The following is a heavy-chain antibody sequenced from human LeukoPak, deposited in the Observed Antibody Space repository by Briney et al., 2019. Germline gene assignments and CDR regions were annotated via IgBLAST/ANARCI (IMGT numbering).Heavy chain of an antibody. CDR1: GGSIGSYY. D-gene: IGHD3-22*01. CDR3: ARDRPYYDSSGYYPTSHFDY. J-gene: IGHJ4*02. Sequence: PSETLSLTCTVSGGSIGSYYWSWIRQPAGKGLEWIGRIYTSGSTNYNPSLKSRVTMSVDTSKNQFSLKLSSVTAADTAVYYCARDRPYYDSSGYYPTSHFDYWGQGTLVTVSS. CDR2: IYTSGST. V-gene: IGHV4-4*07.